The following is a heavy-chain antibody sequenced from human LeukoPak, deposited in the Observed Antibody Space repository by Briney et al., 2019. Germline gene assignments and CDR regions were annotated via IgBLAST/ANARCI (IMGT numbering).Heavy chain of an antibody. V-gene: IGHV3-74*01. CDR2: INSDGSST. D-gene: IGHD3-3*01. CDR3: ARGDPGPGPRVVRGMDV. J-gene: IGHJ6*02. Sequence: PGGSLRLSCAASGFTFSSYWMHWARQAPGKGLVWVSRINSDGSSTSYADSVKGRFTISRDNAKNTLYLQMNSLRAEDTAVYYCARGDPGPGPRVVRGMDVWGQGTTVTVSS. CDR1: GFTFSSYW.